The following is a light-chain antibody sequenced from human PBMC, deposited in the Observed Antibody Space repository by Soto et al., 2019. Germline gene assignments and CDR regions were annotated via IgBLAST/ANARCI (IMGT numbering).Light chain of an antibody. J-gene: IGLJ3*02. CDR3: CSYAARGTSGV. CDR2: DVS. Sequence: QSALTQPRSVSGSPGQSVTISCTGTSSDVGGYNYVSWYQQHPGKAPKVMIYDVSERPSGVPDRFSGSKSGNTASLTISGLQADDEADYYCCSYAARGTSGVFGGGTKVTVL. CDR1: SSDVGGYNY. V-gene: IGLV2-11*01.